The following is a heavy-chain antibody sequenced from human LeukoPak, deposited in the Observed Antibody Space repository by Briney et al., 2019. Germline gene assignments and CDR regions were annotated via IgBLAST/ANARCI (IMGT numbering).Heavy chain of an antibody. V-gene: IGHV3-30-3*01. Sequence: GGSLRLSCAASGFTFSSYAMHWVRQAPGKGLEWVAVISYDGSNKYYADSVKGRFTISRDNSKNTLYLQMNSLRAEDTAVYYCAKDGDRSIAVAGTGVFDYWGQGTLVTVSS. CDR1: GFTFSSYA. J-gene: IGHJ4*02. CDR3: AKDGDRSIAVAGTGVFDY. D-gene: IGHD6-19*01. CDR2: ISYDGSNK.